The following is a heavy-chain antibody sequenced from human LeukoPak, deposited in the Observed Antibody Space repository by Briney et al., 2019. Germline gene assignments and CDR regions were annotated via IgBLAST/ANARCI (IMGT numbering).Heavy chain of an antibody. V-gene: IGHV3-30-3*01. J-gene: IGHJ4*02. CDR2: ISYDGSNK. CDR3: ARDLLHCSSTSCPFDY. Sequence: GGSLRLSCAASGFTFSSYAMSWVRQAPGKGLEWVAVISYDGSNKYYADSAKGRFTISRDNSKNTLYLQMNSLRAEDTAVYYCARDLLHCSSTSCPFDYWGQGTLVTVSS. CDR1: GFTFSSYA. D-gene: IGHD2-2*01.